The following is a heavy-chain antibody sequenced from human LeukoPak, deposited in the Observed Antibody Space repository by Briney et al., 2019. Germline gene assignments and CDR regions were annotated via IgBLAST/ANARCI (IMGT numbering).Heavy chain of an antibody. J-gene: IGHJ5*02. V-gene: IGHV3-43*02. CDR2: ISGDGGST. Sequence: PGGSLRLSCAASGFTFSSYEMNWVRQAPGKGLEWVSLISGDGGSTYYADSVKGRFTISRDNSKNSLYLQMNSLRTEDTALYYCAKGGLMASWGQGTLVTVSS. CDR3: AKGGLMAS. CDR1: GFTFSSYE. D-gene: IGHD5-24*01.